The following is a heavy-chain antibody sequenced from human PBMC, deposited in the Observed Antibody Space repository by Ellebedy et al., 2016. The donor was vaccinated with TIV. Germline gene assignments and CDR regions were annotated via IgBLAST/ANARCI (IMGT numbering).Heavy chain of an antibody. CDR2: IIPIFRAA. D-gene: IGHD3-22*01. CDR3: ATSSRPSMIVVSNALDY. Sequence: AASVKVSCKASGGTFSNYAFSWVRQAPGQGLEWMGGIIPIFRAASYAQKFQDRVTITADESTSTVYMEMGSLRSVDTAIFYCATSSRPSMIVVSNALDYWGQGTLVTVSS. CDR1: GGTFSNYA. J-gene: IGHJ4*02. V-gene: IGHV1-69*13.